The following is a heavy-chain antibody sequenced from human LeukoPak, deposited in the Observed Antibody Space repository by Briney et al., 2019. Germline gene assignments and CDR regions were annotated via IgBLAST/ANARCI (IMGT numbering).Heavy chain of an antibody. CDR1: GFTFSSYA. CDR2: IYSGGST. V-gene: IGHV3-53*01. D-gene: IGHD2-8*01. J-gene: IGHJ4*02. Sequence: GGSLRLSCAASGFTFSSYAMSWVRQAPGKGLEWVSVIYSGGSTYYADSVKGRFTISRDNSKNTLYLQMNSLRAEDTAVYYCARDRTRGGEIDYWGQGTLVTVSS. CDR3: ARDRTRGGEIDY.